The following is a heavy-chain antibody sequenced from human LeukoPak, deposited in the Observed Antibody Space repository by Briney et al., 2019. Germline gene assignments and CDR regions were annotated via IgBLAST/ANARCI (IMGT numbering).Heavy chain of an antibody. D-gene: IGHD3-16*01. J-gene: IGHJ4*02. CDR3: ARTFYDYVWGSYFY. CDR2: IYYTGST. V-gene: IGHV4-39*01. Sequence: SETLSLTCTISGGSISSISYYWGWIRQPPGKGLEWIGSIYYTGSTYYNPSLKSRVTISVDTSKNQFSLKLSSVTAADTAVYYCARTFYDYVWGSYFYWGQGTLVTVSS. CDR1: GGSISSISYY.